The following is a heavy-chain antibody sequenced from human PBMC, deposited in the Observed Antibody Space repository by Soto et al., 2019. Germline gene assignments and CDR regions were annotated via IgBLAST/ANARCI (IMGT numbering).Heavy chain of an antibody. CDR1: GYTFTSYD. CDR2: MNPNSGNT. D-gene: IGHD3-3*01. V-gene: IGHV1-8*01. J-gene: IGHJ5*02. Sequence: QVQLVQSGAEVKKPGASVKVSCKASGYTFTSYDINWVRQATGQGLEWMGWMNPNSGNTGYAQKFQGRVTMTRNTSVSTAYMALSSLRSEDTAVYYCARGITIFGVVDPGGQGTLVTVSS. CDR3: ARGITIFGVVDP.